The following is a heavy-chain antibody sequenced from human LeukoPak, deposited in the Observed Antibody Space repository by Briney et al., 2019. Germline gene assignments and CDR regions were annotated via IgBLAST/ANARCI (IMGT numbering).Heavy chain of an antibody. J-gene: IGHJ4*02. CDR1: GFTFSSYA. CDR3: AKATIVVVVAAYYFDY. Sequence: GGSLRLSCAASGFTFSSYAMSWARQAPGKGLEWVSAISGSGGSTYYADSVKGRFTISRDNSKNTLYLQMNSLRAEDTAVYYCAKATIVVVVAAYYFDYWGQGTLVTVSS. V-gene: IGHV3-23*01. D-gene: IGHD2-15*01. CDR2: ISGSGGST.